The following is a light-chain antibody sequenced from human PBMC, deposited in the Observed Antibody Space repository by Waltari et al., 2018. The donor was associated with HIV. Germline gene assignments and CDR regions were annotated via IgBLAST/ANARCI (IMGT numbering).Light chain of an antibody. Sequence: DIQMTQSPSTLSASVGDRVTITCRASQSISSWLAWYQQKPGNAPKLLIYKASSLESGVPSRFSGSGSGPEFTLTISSLQPDDFATYYYQQYSNYPGTFGQGTKLEIK. CDR3: QQYSNYPGT. V-gene: IGKV1-5*03. J-gene: IGKJ2*02. CDR2: KAS. CDR1: QSISSW.